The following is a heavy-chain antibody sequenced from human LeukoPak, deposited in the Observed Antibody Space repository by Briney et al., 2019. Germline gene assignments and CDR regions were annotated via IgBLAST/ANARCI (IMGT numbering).Heavy chain of an antibody. J-gene: IGHJ4*02. CDR2: FDPEDGET. CDR1: GYTLTELS. CDR3: ARVFSAAIRTDY. Sequence: ASVKVSCKVSGYTLTELSMHWVRQAPGKGLEWMGGFDPEDGETIYAQKFQGRVTMTEDTSTSTAYMELRGLRSDDTAVYYCARVFSAAIRTDYWGQGTLVTVSS. D-gene: IGHD2-2*01. V-gene: IGHV1-24*01.